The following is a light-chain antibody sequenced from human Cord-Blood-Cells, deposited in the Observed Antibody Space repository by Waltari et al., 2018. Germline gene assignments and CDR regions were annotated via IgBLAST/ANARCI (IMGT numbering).Light chain of an antibody. Sequence: QSALTQPASVSGSPGQSITISCTGTSSDVGGYNYVSWYQQHPGKAPKLMIYDVSNRPAGVSNRFSGSNAGNTASLTISGLQSEDEADYYRSSYTNSSTLPVFGGGTKLTVL. CDR1: SSDVGGYNY. J-gene: IGLJ2*01. V-gene: IGLV2-14*01. CDR3: SSYTNSSTLPV. CDR2: DVS.